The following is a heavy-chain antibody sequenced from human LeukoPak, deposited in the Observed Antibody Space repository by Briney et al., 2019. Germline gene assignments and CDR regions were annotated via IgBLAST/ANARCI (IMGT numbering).Heavy chain of an antibody. CDR1: RVTFRSYS. V-gene: IGHV3-21*01. D-gene: IGHD2-8*01. J-gene: IGHJ4*02. CDR3: ARDGYCTNGVCYTADY. Sequence: GGSLRLSCADPRVTFRSYSMNWVRQAPGKGLEWVSSISSSSSYIYYADSVKGRFTISRDNAKNSLYLQMNSLRAGDTAVYYCARDGYCTNGVCYTADYWGQGTLVTVSS. CDR2: ISSSSSYI.